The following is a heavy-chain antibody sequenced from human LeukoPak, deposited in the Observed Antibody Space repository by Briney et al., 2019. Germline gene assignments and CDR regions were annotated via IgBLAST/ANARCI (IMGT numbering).Heavy chain of an antibody. D-gene: IGHD4-17*01. Sequence: GGSLRLSCTTPKFNFHSYGLTWVRQAPGKELEWVSSISGSGGSTQYAASVQGRFTISRDNSKNTLYLQMNSLRAEDTAVYYCAKDPNGDYIGAFDIWGQGTMVTVSS. J-gene: IGHJ3*02. V-gene: IGHV3-23*01. CDR1: KFNFHSYG. CDR3: AKDPNGDYIGAFDI. CDR2: ISGSGGST.